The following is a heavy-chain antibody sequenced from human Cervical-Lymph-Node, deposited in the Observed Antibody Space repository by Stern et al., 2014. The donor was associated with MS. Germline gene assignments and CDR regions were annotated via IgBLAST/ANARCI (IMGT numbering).Heavy chain of an antibody. D-gene: IGHD3-10*01. CDR1: GGTFSSSD. V-gene: IGHV1-69*01. CDR2: IIPIIGTA. Sequence: VQLVESGAEVQKPGSSVTVSCRASGGTFSSSDISWVRQSPGQGLEWIGGIIPIIGTANYAQKYQARVTITADESTSTAYMELSSLRSEDTAIYYCALGGFGHYFEYWGQGTLVTVSS. J-gene: IGHJ4*02. CDR3: ALGGFGHYFEY.